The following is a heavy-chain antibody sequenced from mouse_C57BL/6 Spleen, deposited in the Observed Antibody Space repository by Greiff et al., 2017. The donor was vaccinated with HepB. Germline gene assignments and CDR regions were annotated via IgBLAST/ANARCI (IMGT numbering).Heavy chain of an antibody. J-gene: IGHJ4*01. CDR2: IYPSDSET. CDR1: GYTFTSYW. V-gene: IGHV1-61*01. D-gene: IGHD3-2*02. CDR3: AQLRGYAMDY. Sequence: VQLQQPGAELVRPGYSVKLSCKASGYTFTSYWMDWVKQRPGQGLEWIGNIYPSDSETHYNQKFKDKATLTVDKSSSTAYMQLSSLTSEDSAVYYCAQLRGYAMDYWGQGTSVTVSS.